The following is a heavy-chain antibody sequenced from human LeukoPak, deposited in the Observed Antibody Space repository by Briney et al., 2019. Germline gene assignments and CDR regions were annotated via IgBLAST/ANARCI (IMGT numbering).Heavy chain of an antibody. CDR2: ISAYNGNT. CDR3: ARDPPLRFLEWLSTDYYGMDV. V-gene: IGHV1-18*01. J-gene: IGHJ6*02. Sequence: ASVKVSCKASGYTFTSYGISWVRQAPGQGLEWMGWISAYNGNTNYAQKLQGRVTMTTDTSTSTAYMELRSLRSDGTAVYYCARDPPLRFLEWLSTDYYGMDVWGQGTTVTVSS. CDR1: GYTFTSYG. D-gene: IGHD3-3*01.